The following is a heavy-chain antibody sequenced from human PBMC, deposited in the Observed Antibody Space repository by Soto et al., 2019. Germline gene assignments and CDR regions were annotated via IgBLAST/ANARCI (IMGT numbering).Heavy chain of an antibody. V-gene: IGHV4-39*01. D-gene: IGHD2-15*01. CDR1: GGSISSSSYY. CDR2: SYYSGTT. CDR3: ARQLPYCSGGYCYPSYFDY. J-gene: IGHJ4*02. Sequence: PSETLSLTCTVSGGSISSSSYYWGWIRQPPGKGLEWIGSSYYSGTTFYNPSLKSRVTISVDTPRNQVSLKLTSVTATDTAVYYCARQLPYCSGGYCYPSYFDYWGQGTLVTVSS.